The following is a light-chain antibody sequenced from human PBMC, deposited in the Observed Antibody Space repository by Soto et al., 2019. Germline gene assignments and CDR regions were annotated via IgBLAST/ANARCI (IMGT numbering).Light chain of an antibody. V-gene: IGKV1-5*03. J-gene: IGKJ1*01. CDR3: QQYNTYSRT. Sequence: DIQMTQSPSTLSAFVGDRVTITCRASQNIGTSLAWYQQKPGKAPKLLIYRASWLESGVSARFSGSETGTESTLTLSGLQPDDGATDYFQQYNTYSRTFGQGTKVELK. CDR1: QNIGTS. CDR2: RAS.